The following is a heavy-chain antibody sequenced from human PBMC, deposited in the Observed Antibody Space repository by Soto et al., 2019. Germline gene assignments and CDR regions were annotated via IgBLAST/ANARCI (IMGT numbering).Heavy chain of an antibody. V-gene: IGHV1-18*01. CDR2: ISAYNGNT. CDR1: GYTFTSYG. J-gene: IGHJ6*02. Sequence: ASVKVSCKASGYTFTSYGISWVRQAPGQGLEWVGWISAYNGNTNYAQKLQGRVTMTADTSTSTAYMELRSLRSDDTAVYYCAGPLAAAGYPRVLYYYGMDVWGQGTTVTVSS. CDR3: AGPLAAAGYPRVLYYYGMDV. D-gene: IGHD6-13*01.